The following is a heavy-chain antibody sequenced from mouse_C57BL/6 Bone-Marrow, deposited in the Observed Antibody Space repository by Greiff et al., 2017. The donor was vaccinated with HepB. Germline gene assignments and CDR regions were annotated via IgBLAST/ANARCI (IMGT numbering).Heavy chain of an antibody. CDR3: AKERLTGTSYWYIDV. Sequence: VQLQQSGPGLVQPSQSLSITCTVSGFSFTSYGVHWVRQSPGKGLEWLGVIWRGGSTDYNAAFMSRLSITKDKSKSQVFLKMNSLQADDTAIYYCAKERLTGTSYWYIDVWGTGTTVTVSS. CDR1: GFSFTSYG. V-gene: IGHV2-5*01. D-gene: IGHD4-1*01. CDR2: IWRGGST. J-gene: IGHJ1*03.